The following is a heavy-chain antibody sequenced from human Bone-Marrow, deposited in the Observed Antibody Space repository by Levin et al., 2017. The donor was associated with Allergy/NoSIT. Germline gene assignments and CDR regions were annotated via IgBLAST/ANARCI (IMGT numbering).Heavy chain of an antibody. J-gene: IGHJ4*02. D-gene: IGHD6-19*01. Sequence: HGESLKISCKGSGYRFTTYWISWVRQMPGKGLEWMGKIDPSDSYTSYSPSFQGHVTMSADKSISTAYLQWTSLKASDTAMYYCASDTYRHSIGWSGNDYWGQGTLVTVSA. CDR2: IDPSDSYT. V-gene: IGHV5-10-1*01. CDR3: ASDTYRHSIGWSGNDY. CDR1: GYRFTTYW.